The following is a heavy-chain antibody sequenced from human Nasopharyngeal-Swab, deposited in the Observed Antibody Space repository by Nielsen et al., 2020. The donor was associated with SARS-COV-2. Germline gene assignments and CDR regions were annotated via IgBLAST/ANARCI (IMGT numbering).Heavy chain of an antibody. Sequence: GGSLRLSCAASGFPFNHYNFHWVRQAPGNGLELVSSISSSSSYIYYADSVKGRFTISRDNAKNSLYLQMNSLRAEDTAVYYCARDGLDYDFWSAYFMDVWGQGTTVTVSS. CDR1: GFPFNHYN. D-gene: IGHD3-3*01. J-gene: IGHJ6*02. CDR2: ISSSSSYI. V-gene: IGHV3-21*01. CDR3: ARDGLDYDFWSAYFMDV.